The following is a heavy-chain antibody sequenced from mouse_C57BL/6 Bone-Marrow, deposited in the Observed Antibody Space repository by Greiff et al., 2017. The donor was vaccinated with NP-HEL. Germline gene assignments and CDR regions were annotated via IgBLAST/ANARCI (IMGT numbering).Heavy chain of an antibody. D-gene: IGHD2-1*01. CDR3: ARHYYGNLYAMDY. V-gene: IGHV2-6-1*01. J-gene: IGHJ4*01. Sequence: VQVVESGPGLVAPSQSLSITCTVSGFSLTSYGVHWVRQPPGKGLEWLVVIWSDGSTTYNSALKSRLSISKDNSKSQVFLKMNSLQTDDTAMYYCARHYYGNLYAMDYWGQGTSVTVSS. CDR2: IWSDGST. CDR1: GFSLTSYG.